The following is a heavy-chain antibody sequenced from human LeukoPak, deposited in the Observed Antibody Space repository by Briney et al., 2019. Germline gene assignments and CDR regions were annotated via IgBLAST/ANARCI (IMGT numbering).Heavy chain of an antibody. CDR2: ISWNSGSI. D-gene: IGHD3-9*01. Sequence: GRSLRLSCAASGFTFDDYAMHWVRQAPGKGLEWVSGISWNSGSIGYADSVKGRFTISRDNAKNSLYLQMNSLRAEDTALYYCAKENPLYYDILTGPLDYWGQGTLVTASS. CDR1: GFTFDDYA. V-gene: IGHV3-9*01. J-gene: IGHJ4*02. CDR3: AKENPLYYDILTGPLDY.